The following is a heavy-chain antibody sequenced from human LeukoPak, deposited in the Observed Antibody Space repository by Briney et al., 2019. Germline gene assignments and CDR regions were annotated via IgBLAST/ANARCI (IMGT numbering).Heavy chain of an antibody. Sequence: SETLSLTCTVSGGSISSYYWSWSRQPAGEGLEWIGRIYTSGSTNYNPSLKSRVTMSVDTSKNQSSLKLSSVTAADTAVYYCARDLSYGHNDAFDIWGQGTMVTVSS. J-gene: IGHJ3*02. V-gene: IGHV4-4*07. CDR1: GGSISSYY. CDR3: ARDLSYGHNDAFDI. CDR2: IYTSGST. D-gene: IGHD5-18*01.